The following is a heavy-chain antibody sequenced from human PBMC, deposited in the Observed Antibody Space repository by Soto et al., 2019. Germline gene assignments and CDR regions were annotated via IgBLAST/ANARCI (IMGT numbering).Heavy chain of an antibody. CDR1: GFTFSSYA. J-gene: IGHJ4*02. CDR3: ATPEQQLTSPLRY. D-gene: IGHD6-13*01. V-gene: IGHV3-30-3*01. CDR2: ISYDGSNK. Sequence: QVQLVESGGGVVQPGRSLRLSCAASGFTFSSYAMHWVRQAPGKGLEWVAVISYDGSNKYYADSVKGRFTISRDNSKNTLYLQMNSLRAEDTAVYYCATPEQQLTSPLRYWGQGTLVTVSS.